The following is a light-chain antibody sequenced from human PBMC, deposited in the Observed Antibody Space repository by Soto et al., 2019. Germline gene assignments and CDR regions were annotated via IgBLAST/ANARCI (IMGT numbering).Light chain of an antibody. CDR3: LQDHNYPLT. V-gene: IGKV1-6*02. Sequence: ALQMAQSPSSLSASVGDRVTITCRASQGIGNDVGWFQQKPGKAPKLLIYAAATLQSGVPSRFSGSRSGTDFTLTISSLQPEDCATYYCLQDHNYPLTFGGGTKVEIK. J-gene: IGKJ4*01. CDR1: QGIGND. CDR2: AAA.